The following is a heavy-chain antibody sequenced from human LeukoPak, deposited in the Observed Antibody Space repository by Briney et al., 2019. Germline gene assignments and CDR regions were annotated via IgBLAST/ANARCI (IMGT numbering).Heavy chain of an antibody. V-gene: IGHV4-39*01. CDR2: ISPSGRT. Sequence: SETLSLTCTVSGDSISTSSFYWGWIRQPPGMGLEWIGSISPSGRTYSNPSLTGRFSISVDTSKNQFFLNISSVTVADTAVYYCARHRGYTCGLNWFDPWGQGTPVTVSS. CDR1: GDSISTSSFY. D-gene: IGHD3-10*01. J-gene: IGHJ5*02. CDR3: ARHRGYTCGLNWFDP.